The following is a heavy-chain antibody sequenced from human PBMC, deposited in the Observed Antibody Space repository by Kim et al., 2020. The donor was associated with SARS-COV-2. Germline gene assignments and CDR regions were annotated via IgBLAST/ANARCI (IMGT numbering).Heavy chain of an antibody. V-gene: IGHV3-7*01. CDR1: GFTFSDYW. CDR2: MKQDGSMI. Sequence: GGSLRLSCAVSGFTFSDYWMTWYRQAPGRGLEWVANMKQDGSMIDYADSVKGRFTISRDNAKSSLYLQMNTLGAEDTAVYYCARDEKYASSDDWGQGTRV. CDR3: ARDEKYASSDD. J-gene: IGHJ4*02. D-gene: IGHD3-22*01.